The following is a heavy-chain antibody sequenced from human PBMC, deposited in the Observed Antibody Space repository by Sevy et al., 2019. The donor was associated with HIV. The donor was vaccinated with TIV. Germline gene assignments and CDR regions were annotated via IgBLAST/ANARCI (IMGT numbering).Heavy chain of an antibody. Sequence: GGSLRLSCAASGFTFSTYVIHWVRQAPGKGLEWVAAVIGYDGSNKYYADSVKGRFTISRDNSKNTLYLQMNSLRAGDTAVYYCARESGSDWYLDYWGQGTLVTVSS. CDR3: ARESGSDWYLDY. D-gene: IGHD6-19*01. CDR2: IGYDGSNK. J-gene: IGHJ4*02. CDR1: GFTFSTYV. V-gene: IGHV3-33*01.